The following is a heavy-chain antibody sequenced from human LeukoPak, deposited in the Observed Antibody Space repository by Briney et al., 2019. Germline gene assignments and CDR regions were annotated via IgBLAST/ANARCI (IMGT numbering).Heavy chain of an antibody. J-gene: IGHJ4*02. Sequence: PGGSLRPSCAASGFTFSSYEINWVRQAPGKGLDWVSYISSSGSTIYYADSVKGRFTISRDNAKNSLYLQMNSLRAADTAVYYCARSSTNFDYWGQGTLVSVSS. CDR2: ISSSGSTI. D-gene: IGHD5/OR15-5a*01. V-gene: IGHV3-48*03. CDR3: ARSSTNFDY. CDR1: GFTFSSYE.